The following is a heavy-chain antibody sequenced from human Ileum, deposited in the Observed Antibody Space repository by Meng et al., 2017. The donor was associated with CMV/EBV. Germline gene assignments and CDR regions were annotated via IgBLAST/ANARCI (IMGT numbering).Heavy chain of an antibody. V-gene: IGHV3-7*01. D-gene: IGHD1-20*01. CDR3: ARDYQPWITGTNGANDY. Sequence: GGSLRLSCAASGFTFSSYWMSWVRQAPGKGLEWVANIKQDGSEKYYVDSVKGRFTISRDNAKNSLYLQMNSLRAEDTAVYYCARDYQPWITGTNGANDYWGQGTLVTVSS. CDR1: GFTFSSYW. J-gene: IGHJ4*02. CDR2: IKQDGSEK.